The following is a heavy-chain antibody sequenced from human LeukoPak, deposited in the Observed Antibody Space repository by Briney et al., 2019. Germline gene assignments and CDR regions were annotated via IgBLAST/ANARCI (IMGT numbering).Heavy chain of an antibody. CDR2: MSYSGSST. CDR3: AKDRSSSFSGFLEY. D-gene: IGHD6-6*01. CDR1: GFTFRSYA. V-gene: IGHV3-23*01. Sequence: GGSLRLSCAASGFTFRSYAMNWVRQAPGKGLEWVSAMSYSGSSTYYADSVKGRFTISRDNSKNTLYLQMNSLRAEDTAVYYCAKDRSSSFSGFLEYWGQGTLVTVSS. J-gene: IGHJ4*02.